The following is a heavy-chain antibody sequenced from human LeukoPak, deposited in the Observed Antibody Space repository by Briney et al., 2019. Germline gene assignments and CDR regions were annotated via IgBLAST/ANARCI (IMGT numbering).Heavy chain of an antibody. Sequence: GGSLRPSCTASGFTFGEDAMSWFRQAPGKGLEWLGFIRTKTNGATAEYAASVKGRFSISRDDSKSIAYLQMNSLKTEDTAVYYCARLIVVVVAASSYFDSWGQGTRVTVSS. D-gene: IGHD2-15*01. CDR2: IRTKTNGATA. CDR3: ARLIVVVVAASSYFDS. J-gene: IGHJ4*02. V-gene: IGHV3-49*03. CDR1: GFTFGEDA.